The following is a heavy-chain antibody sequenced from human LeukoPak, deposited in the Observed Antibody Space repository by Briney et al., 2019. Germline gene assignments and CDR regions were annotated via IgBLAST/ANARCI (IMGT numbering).Heavy chain of an antibody. D-gene: IGHD1-14*01. CDR2: MNPNSGNT. CDR1: GYTFTSYD. J-gene: IGHJ4*02. Sequence: GASVKVSCKASGYTFTSYDINWVRQATGQGLEWMGWMNPNSGNTGYAQKFQGRVTMTRNTSISTAYMELSSLRSEDTAVYYCARDRALGTLIDYWGQGTLVTVSS. V-gene: IGHV1-8*01. CDR3: ARDRALGTLIDY.